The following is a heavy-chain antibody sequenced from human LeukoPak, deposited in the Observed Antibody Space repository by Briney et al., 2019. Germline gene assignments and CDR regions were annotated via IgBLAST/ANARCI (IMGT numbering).Heavy chain of an antibody. CDR3: SSGSYYYFDY. CDR1: GFTFSSYI. CDR2: ISSSSSTI. D-gene: IGHD1-26*01. J-gene: IGHJ4*02. Sequence: GGSLRLSCAASGFTFSSYIMNWVRQAPGKGLEWVSYISSSSSTIYYADSVKGRFTISRDNAKNSLYLQMNSLRDEDTAVYYCSSGSYYYFDYWGQGTLVTVSS. V-gene: IGHV3-48*02.